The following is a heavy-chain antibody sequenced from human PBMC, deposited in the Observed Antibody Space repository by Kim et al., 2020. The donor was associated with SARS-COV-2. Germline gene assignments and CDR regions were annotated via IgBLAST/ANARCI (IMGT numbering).Heavy chain of an antibody. CDR2: ISYDGSNK. CDR1: GFTFSRYG. J-gene: IGHJ6*01. D-gene: IGHD2-2*01. Sequence: GGSLRLSCAASGFTFSRYGMHWVRQAPGKGLEWVAVISYDGSNKYYADSVKGRFTISRDNSKNTLYLQMNSLRAEDTAVYYCAKGECSSTSCYFRMYYG. CDR3: AKGECSSTSCYFRMYYG. V-gene: IGHV3-30*18.